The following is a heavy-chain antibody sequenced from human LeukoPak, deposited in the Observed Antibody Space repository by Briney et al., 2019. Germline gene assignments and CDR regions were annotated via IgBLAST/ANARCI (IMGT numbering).Heavy chain of an antibody. Sequence: ASVKVSCKASGGTFSSYAISWVRQAAGQGLEWMGGIIPIFGTANYAQKFQGRVTITADESTSTAYMELSSLRSEDTAVYYCARDPGLDYYYYGMDVWGQGTTVTVSS. CDR2: IIPIFGTA. D-gene: IGHD3/OR15-3a*01. CDR1: GGTFSSYA. CDR3: ARDPGLDYYYYGMDV. V-gene: IGHV1-69*13. J-gene: IGHJ6*02.